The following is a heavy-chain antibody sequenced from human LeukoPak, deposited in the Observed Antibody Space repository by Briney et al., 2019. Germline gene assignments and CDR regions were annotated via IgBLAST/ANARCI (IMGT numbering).Heavy chain of an antibody. V-gene: IGHV4-59*01. Sequence: SETLSLTCTVSGGSISSYYWSWIRQPPGKGLEWIGYIYYSGSTNYNPSLKSRVTISVDTSKNQFSLKLSSVTAADTAVYYCARDHRYYDSSGYYNYWYFDLWGRGTLVTVSS. CDR2: IYYSGST. J-gene: IGHJ2*01. D-gene: IGHD3-22*01. CDR1: GGSISSYY. CDR3: ARDHRYYDSSGYYNYWYFDL.